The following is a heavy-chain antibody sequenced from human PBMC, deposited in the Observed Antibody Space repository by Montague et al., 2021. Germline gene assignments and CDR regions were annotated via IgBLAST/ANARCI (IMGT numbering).Heavy chain of an antibody. D-gene: IGHD6-19*01. CDR2: IHRRGSPT. Sequence: SLRLSCAASGFTSSRFAMSWVRQAPGKGLEWVSIIHRRGSPTYYGDSVKGRFTISRDDSKNMLYLQLNSLRAEDTAVYYCAKDRGDSSGWPIFDYWGQGTLVTVSS. V-gene: IGHV3-23*03. CDR1: GFTSSRFA. CDR3: AKDRGDSSGWPIFDY. J-gene: IGHJ4*02.